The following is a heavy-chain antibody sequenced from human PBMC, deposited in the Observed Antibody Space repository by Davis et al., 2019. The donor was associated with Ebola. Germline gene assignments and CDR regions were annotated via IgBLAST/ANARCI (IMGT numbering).Heavy chain of an antibody. D-gene: IGHD3-10*01. CDR2: INQDGSEK. Sequence: PGGSLRLSCAASDFPFSSYWMSWVRQAPGKGLDWVANINQDGSEKYYVDSVKGRFSISRDNAKNSLYLHMNSLRVEDTAVYYCARVSGKFDYWGPGTRVTVSS. V-gene: IGHV3-7*01. CDR3: ARVSGKFDY. CDR1: DFPFSSYW. J-gene: IGHJ4*02.